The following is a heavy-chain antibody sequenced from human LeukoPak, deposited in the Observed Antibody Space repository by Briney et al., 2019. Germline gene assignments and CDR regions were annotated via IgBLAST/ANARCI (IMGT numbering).Heavy chain of an antibody. V-gene: IGHV3-11*04. Sequence: GGSLRLSCAASGFTFSDYYMSWIRQAPGKGLEWVSYISSSGSTIYYADSVKGRFSISRDNAKNSLYLQMNSLRAEDTAVYYCAGEVVISPDEEKRTDYWGQGTLVTVSS. J-gene: IGHJ4*02. CDR2: ISSSGSTI. CDR3: AGEVVISPDEEKRTDY. CDR1: GFTFSDYY. D-gene: IGHD3-22*01.